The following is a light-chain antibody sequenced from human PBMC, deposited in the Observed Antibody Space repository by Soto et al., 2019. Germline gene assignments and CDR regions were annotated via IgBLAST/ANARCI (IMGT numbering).Light chain of an antibody. V-gene: IGLV2-14*01. CDR1: SSDVDDYNY. J-gene: IGLJ2*01. CDR2: EVS. Sequence: QSALTQPASVSGSPGQSITISCTGTSSDVDDYNYVSWYQQHPGKAPKLMIYEVSNRPSGVSNRCSGSKSGNTASLTISGLQAEDEADYYCTSYMATTTHVVFGGGTKLTVL. CDR3: TSYMATTTHVV.